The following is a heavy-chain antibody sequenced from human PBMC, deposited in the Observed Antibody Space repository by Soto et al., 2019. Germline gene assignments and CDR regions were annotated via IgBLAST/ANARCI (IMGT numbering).Heavy chain of an antibody. CDR1: GFTFSSYA. Sequence: EVQLLESGGGLVQPGGSLRLSCAASGFTFSSYAMSWVRQAPGKGLGWVSAISGSGGSTYYADSVKGRFTISRDNSKNTLYLQMNSLRAEDTAVYYCAKDPLTMDHGYYYYYYMDVWGKGTTVTVSS. CDR2: ISGSGGST. D-gene: IGHD3-10*01. J-gene: IGHJ6*03. CDR3: AKDPLTMDHGYYYYYYMDV. V-gene: IGHV3-23*01.